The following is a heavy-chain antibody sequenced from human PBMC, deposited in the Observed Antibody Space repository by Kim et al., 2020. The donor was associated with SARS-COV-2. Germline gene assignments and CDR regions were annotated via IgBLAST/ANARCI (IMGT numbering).Heavy chain of an antibody. CDR3: AKDNGFWAGYYYYGMDV. J-gene: IGHJ6*02. CDR1: GFTFSSYA. V-gene: IGHV3-23*01. CDR2: ISGSGGST. Sequence: GGSLRLSCAASGFTFSSYAMSWVRQAPGKGLEWVSAISGSGGSTYYADSVKGRFTISRDNSKNTLYLQMNSLRAEDTAVYYCAKDNGFWAGYYYYGMDVWGQGTTVTVSS. D-gene: IGHD2-8*01.